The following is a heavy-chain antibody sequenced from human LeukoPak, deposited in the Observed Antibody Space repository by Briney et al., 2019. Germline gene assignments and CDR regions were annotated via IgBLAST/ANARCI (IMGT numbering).Heavy chain of an antibody. D-gene: IGHD6-13*01. J-gene: IGHJ4*02. CDR3: ARKRPYSSTPFDY. Sequence: SGTLSLTCAVSGGSISSSNWWSWVRQPPGKGLEWIGEIYHSGSTNYNPSLKSRVTISVDKSKNQFSLKLSSVTAADTAVYYCARKRPYSSTPFDYWGQGTLVTVSS. V-gene: IGHV4-4*02. CDR1: GGSISSSNW. CDR2: IYHSGST.